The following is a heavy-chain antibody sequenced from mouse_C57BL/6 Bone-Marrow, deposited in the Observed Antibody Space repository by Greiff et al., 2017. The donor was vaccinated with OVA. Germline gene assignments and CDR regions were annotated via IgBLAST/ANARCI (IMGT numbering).Heavy chain of an antibody. D-gene: IGHD1-1*01. CDR2: ISSGGSYT. CDR3: ARHFLLLLLREFAY. J-gene: IGHJ3*01. CDR1: GFTFSSYG. Sequence: EVQGVESGGDLVKPGGSLKLSCAASGFTFSSYGMSWVRQTPDKRLEWVATISSGGSYTYYPDSVKGRFTISRDNAKNTLYLQMSSLKSEDTAMYYCARHFLLLLLREFAYWGQGTLVTVSA. V-gene: IGHV5-6*01.